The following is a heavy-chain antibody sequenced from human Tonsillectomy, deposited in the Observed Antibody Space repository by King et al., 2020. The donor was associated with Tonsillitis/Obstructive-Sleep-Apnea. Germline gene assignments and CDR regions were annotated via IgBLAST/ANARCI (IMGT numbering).Heavy chain of an antibody. J-gene: IGHJ4*02. CDR2: INHSGST. CDR3: AREPGDGLAY. D-gene: IGHD3/OR15-3a*01. CDR1: GGSFSGYY. Sequence: VQLQQWGAGLLKPSETLSLPCAVYGGSFSGYYWSWIRQPPGKGLEWIGEINHSGSTNYNPSLKSRVTISVDTSKNQFSLKLSSVTAADTAVYYCAREPGDGLAYWGQGTLVTVSS. V-gene: IGHV4-34*01.